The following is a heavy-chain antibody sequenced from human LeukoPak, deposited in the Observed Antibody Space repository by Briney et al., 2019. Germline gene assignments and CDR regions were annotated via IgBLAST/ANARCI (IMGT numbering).Heavy chain of an antibody. CDR2: IGTGGDT. CDR1: GFTFNIYP. J-gene: IGHJ4*02. V-gene: IGHV3-23*01. Sequence: GDSLRLSCVASGFTFNIYPMTWVRQSPEKGLEWVSTIGTGGDTYCADSVKGRFTISRDDSKNTLYLQMHSLGAEDTAVYYCAKSRVVDRRGYFDYWGQGTLVTVSS. D-gene: IGHD2-15*01. CDR3: AKSRVVDRRGYFDY.